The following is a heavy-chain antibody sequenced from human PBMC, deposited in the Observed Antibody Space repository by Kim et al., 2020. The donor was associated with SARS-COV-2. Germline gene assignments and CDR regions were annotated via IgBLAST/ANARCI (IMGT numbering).Heavy chain of an antibody. CDR1: GFTFSSYN. D-gene: IGHD5-12*01. CDR2: ISSSSSTI. V-gene: IGHV3-48*01. Sequence: GRSLRLSCTASGFTFSSYNMIWVRQAPGKGLEWVSYISSSSSTIYYADSVKGRFTISRDNAKNSLYLQMNSLRAEDTAVYYCARDRGYSGYDGMDVWGQGNTVTVSS. CDR3: ARDRGYSGYDGMDV. J-gene: IGHJ6*02.